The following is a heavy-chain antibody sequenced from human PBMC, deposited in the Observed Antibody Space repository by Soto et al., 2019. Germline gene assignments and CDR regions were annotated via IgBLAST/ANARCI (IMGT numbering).Heavy chain of an antibody. Sequence: GGSLRLSCAASGFTFSSYAMHWVRQAPGKGLEWVAVISYDGSNKYYADSVKGRFTISRDNSKNTLYLQMNSLRAEDTAVYYCARPIQQGWLTDYYYYGMDVWGQGTAVTVSS. J-gene: IGHJ6*02. CDR3: ARPIQQGWLTDYYYYGMDV. CDR1: GFTFSSYA. D-gene: IGHD6-19*01. CDR2: ISYDGSNK. V-gene: IGHV3-30-3*01.